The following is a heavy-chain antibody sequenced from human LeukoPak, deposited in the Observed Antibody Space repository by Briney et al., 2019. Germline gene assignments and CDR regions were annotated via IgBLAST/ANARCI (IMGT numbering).Heavy chain of an antibody. CDR1: GYTFTDNG. CDR3: ARDKNYRFDY. D-gene: IGHD3-16*02. V-gene: IGHV1-18*01. J-gene: IGHJ4*02. Sequence: ASVKVSCKASGYTFTDNGISWVRQPPGEGREWMGWISANSGKTNYAQRFQGRVTMTRETSSSTVYMELRSLRSDDTAVYFCARDKNYRFDYWGQGTLVSVTS. CDR2: ISANSGKT.